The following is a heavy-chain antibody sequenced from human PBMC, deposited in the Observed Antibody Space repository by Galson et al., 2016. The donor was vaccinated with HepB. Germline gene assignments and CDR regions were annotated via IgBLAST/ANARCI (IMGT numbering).Heavy chain of an antibody. D-gene: IGHD3-16*01. CDR1: GYSFPNYW. Sequence: QSGAEVKKPGESLKISCEGSGYSFPNYWIGWVRQMPGKGLEWMGIIYPGDSDTRYSPSFQGQVTISADKSISTAYLQWSSLKASATAIYYCTRRGTQAYYYAMDVWGQGTTVTVSS. CDR3: TRRGTQAYYYAMDV. V-gene: IGHV5-51*01. J-gene: IGHJ6*02. CDR2: IYPGDSDT.